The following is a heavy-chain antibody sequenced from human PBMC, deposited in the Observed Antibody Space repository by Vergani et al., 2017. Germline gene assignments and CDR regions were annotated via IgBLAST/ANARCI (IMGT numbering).Heavy chain of an antibody. Sequence: VQLVESGGGLVKPGGSLRLSCAASGFSFSNAWMTWVRQGPGKGLEWIGTIYYSGSTYYNPSLKSRVTISVDTSKNQFSLKLNSVTAADTAVYYCARHKEQLVPGNYYYYYYMDVWGKGTTVTVSS. CDR3: ARHKEQLVPGNYYYYYYMDV. D-gene: IGHD6-13*01. J-gene: IGHJ6*03. V-gene: IGHV4-39*01. CDR1: GFSFSNAW. CDR2: IYYSGST.